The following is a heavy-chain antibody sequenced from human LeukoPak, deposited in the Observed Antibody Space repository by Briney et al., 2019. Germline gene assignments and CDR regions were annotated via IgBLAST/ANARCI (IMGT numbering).Heavy chain of an antibody. J-gene: IGHJ3*02. CDR2: IWYDGSNK. D-gene: IGHD3-10*01. Sequence: GGSLRLSCAVSGLTFSSCGMHWVRQAPGKGLEWVAVIWYDGSNKYYADSVKGRFTISRDNSKNTLYLQMNSLRAEDTAVYYCARGKSWDAFDIWGQGTMVTVSS. CDR3: ARGKSWDAFDI. CDR1: GLTFSSCG. V-gene: IGHV3-33*08.